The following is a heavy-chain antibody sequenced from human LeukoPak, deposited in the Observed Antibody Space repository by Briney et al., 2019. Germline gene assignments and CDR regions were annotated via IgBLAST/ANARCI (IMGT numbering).Heavy chain of an antibody. CDR1: GGSISSGGYY. J-gene: IGHJ4*02. CDR2: IYYSGST. V-gene: IGHV4-31*03. CDR3: AREGGYGDFWAYYFDY. Sequence: KSSETPSLTCTVSGGSISSGGYYWSWIRQHPGKGLEWIGYIYYSGSTYYNPSLKSRVTISVDTSKNQFSLKLSSVTAADTAVYYCAREGGYGDFWAYYFDYWGQGTLVTVSS. D-gene: IGHD4-17*01.